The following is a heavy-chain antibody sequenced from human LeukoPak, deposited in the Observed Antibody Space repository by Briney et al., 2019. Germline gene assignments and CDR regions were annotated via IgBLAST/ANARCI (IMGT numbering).Heavy chain of an antibody. CDR2: ISSTGSSI. CDR3: ARDDVAWKDVHWFDP. J-gene: IGHJ5*02. CDR1: GFTFSYYT. D-gene: IGHD1-1*01. Sequence: PGGSLRLSCAASGFTFSYYTMSWVRQAPGKGLEWVSSISSTGSSIYYADSVKGRFTISRDNAKNSLYLQMSSLRVEDTAVYYCARDDVAWKDVHWFDPWGQGTLVTVSS. V-gene: IGHV3-21*01.